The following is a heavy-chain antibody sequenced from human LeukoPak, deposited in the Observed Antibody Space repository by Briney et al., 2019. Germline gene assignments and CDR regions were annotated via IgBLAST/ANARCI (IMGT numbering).Heavy chain of an antibody. D-gene: IGHD1-1*01. CDR1: GFTFSSYA. Sequence: GGSLRLSCAASGFTFSSYAMSWVRQAPGKGLEWVSAVSGSGGSTYYADSVKGRFTISRDNSKNTLFLQMNSLRAEDTAVYYCANQRLERRNYWGQGTLVTVSS. CDR2: VSGSGGST. CDR3: ANQRLERRNY. J-gene: IGHJ4*02. V-gene: IGHV3-23*01.